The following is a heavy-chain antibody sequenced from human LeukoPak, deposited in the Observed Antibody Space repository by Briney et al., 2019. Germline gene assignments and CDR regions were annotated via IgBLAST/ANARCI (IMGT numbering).Heavy chain of an antibody. Sequence: GGSLRLSCAASGFTFSSYAMSWVRQAPGKGLEWVSAISDSGGSTYYADSVKGRFTISRDNSKNTLYLQMNSLRAEDTAVYYCAKEVRGYCSGGSCYGDYWGQGTLVTVSS. CDR3: AKEVRGYCSGGSCYGDY. J-gene: IGHJ4*02. CDR2: ISDSGGST. D-gene: IGHD2-15*01. CDR1: GFTFSSYA. V-gene: IGHV3-23*01.